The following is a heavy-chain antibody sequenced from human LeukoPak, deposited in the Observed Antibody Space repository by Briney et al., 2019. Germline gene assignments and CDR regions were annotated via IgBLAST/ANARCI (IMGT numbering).Heavy chain of an antibody. Sequence: GGSLRLSCAASGFTFSSYAMHWVRQAPGKGLEYVSAISSNGGSTYYASSVKGRFTISRDNSKNTLYLQMGSLRAEDMAVYYCARAGDGYNFYSYYYMDVWGKGTTVTVSS. D-gene: IGHD5-24*01. CDR3: ARAGDGYNFYSYYYMDV. CDR2: ISSNGGST. CDR1: GFTFSSYA. V-gene: IGHV3-64*01. J-gene: IGHJ6*03.